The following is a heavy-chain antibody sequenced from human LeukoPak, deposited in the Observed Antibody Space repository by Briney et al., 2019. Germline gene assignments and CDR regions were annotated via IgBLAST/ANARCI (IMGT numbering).Heavy chain of an antibody. Sequence: GGSLRLSCVGSGFTSIAYALTWARQAPGKGLEWVSGISGGGVTTYYADSVKGRFTISRDNSKNTLYLQMNSLRADDTAIYYCARNQQLGGHSYYYYGMDVWGQGTTITVSS. V-gene: IGHV3-23*01. CDR3: ARNQQLGGHSYYYYGMDV. CDR2: ISGGGVTT. D-gene: IGHD3-16*01. J-gene: IGHJ6*02. CDR1: GFTSIAYA.